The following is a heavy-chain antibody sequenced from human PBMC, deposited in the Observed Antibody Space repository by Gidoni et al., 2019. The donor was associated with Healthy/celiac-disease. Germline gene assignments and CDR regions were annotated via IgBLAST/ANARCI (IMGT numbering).Heavy chain of an antibody. D-gene: IGHD3-16*02. Sequence: ELKRVGSGGGLVQPGGSLSLSGAASGFTFISYWMSWVRQAPGKGLEWVANIKQDGSEKYYVDSVKGRFTISRDNAKNSLYLQMNSLRAEDTAVYYCARALYDYVWGSYRYLVGYFDYWGQGTLVTVSS. CDR1: GFTFISYW. V-gene: IGHV3-7*01. J-gene: IGHJ4*02. CDR2: IKQDGSEK. CDR3: ARALYDYVWGSYRYLVGYFDY.